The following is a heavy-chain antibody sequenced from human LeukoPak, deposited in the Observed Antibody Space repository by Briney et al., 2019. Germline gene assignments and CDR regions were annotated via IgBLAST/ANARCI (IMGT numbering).Heavy chain of an antibody. J-gene: IGHJ3*02. CDR3: AREARGKGYDILTGYYSDAFDI. Sequence: SETLSLTCTVSGGSISSGFYYWSWIRQPAGKGLEWIGRIYTSGNTNYNPSLKSRVTISMDTSKNQFSLKLSSVTAADTAVYYCAREARGKGYDILTGYYSDAFDIWGQGTMVTVSS. CDR1: GGSISSGFYY. D-gene: IGHD3-9*01. CDR2: IYTSGNT. V-gene: IGHV4-61*02.